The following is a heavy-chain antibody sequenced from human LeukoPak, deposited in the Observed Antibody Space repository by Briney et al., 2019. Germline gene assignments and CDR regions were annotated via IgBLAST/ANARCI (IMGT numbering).Heavy chain of an antibody. CDR1: GFTFSSYG. CDR3: AKDPFFDY. Sequence: HPGGSLRLSCAASGFTFSSYGMSWVRQAPGKGLEWVSAISGSGGRTYYAVSVKGRFTISRDNSKNTLYLQMNSLRAEDTAIYYCAKDPFFDYWGQGTLVTVSS. J-gene: IGHJ4*02. CDR2: ISGSGGRT. V-gene: IGHV3-23*01.